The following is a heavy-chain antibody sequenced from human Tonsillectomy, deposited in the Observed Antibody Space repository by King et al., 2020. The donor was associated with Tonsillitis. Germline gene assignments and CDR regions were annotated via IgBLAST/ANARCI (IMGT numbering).Heavy chain of an antibody. J-gene: IGHJ2*01. CDR3: AKVSVEQLWLLGYFDL. CDR1: GFTFSSYA. V-gene: IGHV3-23*04. CDR2: ISGSGGST. Sequence: EVQLVESGGVLVQPGGSLRLSCAASGFTFSSYAMSWVRQAPGKGLEWVSAISGSGGSTYYADSVTGRFTISRDNSKNTLYLQMNSLRAEDTAVYYCAKVSVEQLWLLGYFDLWGRGTLVTVSS. D-gene: IGHD5-18*01.